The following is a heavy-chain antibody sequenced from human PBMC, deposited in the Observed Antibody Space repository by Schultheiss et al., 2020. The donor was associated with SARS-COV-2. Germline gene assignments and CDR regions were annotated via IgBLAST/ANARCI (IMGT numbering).Heavy chain of an antibody. Sequence: GGSLRLSCAASGFTFSSYAIHWVRQAPGKGLEWVAVLSYDGNNNYFADSVKGRFTISRDNSKNTLYLQMNSLRAEDTAVYYCARGISGWLYYYYYGMDVWGQGTTVTVSS. D-gene: IGHD6-19*01. CDR2: LSYDGNNN. V-gene: IGHV3-30*01. CDR1: GFTFSSYA. J-gene: IGHJ6*02. CDR3: ARGISGWLYYYYYGMDV.